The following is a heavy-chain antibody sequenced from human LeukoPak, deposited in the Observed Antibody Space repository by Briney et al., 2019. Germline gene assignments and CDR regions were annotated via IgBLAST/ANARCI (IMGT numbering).Heavy chain of an antibody. V-gene: IGHV3-30*02. Sequence: WGSLRLSCAASGFTFSSYGMHWLRQAPGKGLEWVSFIRYDGSNKLYADSVKGRFTISRDNSKNTLYLQMNSLRGEDTAVYYCAKAGYSGYDYDYYYYYMDVWGKGTTVTVSS. CDR3: AKAGYSGYDYDYYYYYMDV. J-gene: IGHJ6*03. CDR1: GFTFSSYG. D-gene: IGHD5-12*01. CDR2: IRYDGSNK.